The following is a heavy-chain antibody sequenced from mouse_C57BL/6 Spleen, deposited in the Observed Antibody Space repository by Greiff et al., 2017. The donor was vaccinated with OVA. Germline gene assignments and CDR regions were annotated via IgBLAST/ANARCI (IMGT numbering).Heavy chain of an antibody. D-gene: IGHD2-5*01. J-gene: IGHJ3*01. CDR2: ISDGGSYT. Sequence: EVQLVESGGGLVKPGGSLKLSCAASGFTYSSYAMSWVRQTPEKRLEWVATISDGGSYTYYPDNVKGRFPISRDNAKNNLYLQMSHLKSEDTAMYYGARDRGVYSNYGGGFAYWGQGTLVTVSA. V-gene: IGHV5-4*01. CDR1: GFTYSSYA. CDR3: ARDRGVYSNYGGGFAY.